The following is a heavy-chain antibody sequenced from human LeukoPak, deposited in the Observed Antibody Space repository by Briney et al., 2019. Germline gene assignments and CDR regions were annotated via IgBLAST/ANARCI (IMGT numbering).Heavy chain of an antibody. CDR3: ARAKPSYDILTGRRYYFDY. V-gene: IGHV4-59*01. Sequence: SETLSLTCTVSGGSISSYYWSWIRQPPGKGLEWIGYIYYSGSTNYNPSLKSRVTLSVDTSKNQFSLKLSSVTAADTAVYYCARAKPSYDILTGRRYYFDYWGQGTLVTVSS. J-gene: IGHJ4*02. CDR2: IYYSGST. CDR1: GGSISSYY. D-gene: IGHD3-9*01.